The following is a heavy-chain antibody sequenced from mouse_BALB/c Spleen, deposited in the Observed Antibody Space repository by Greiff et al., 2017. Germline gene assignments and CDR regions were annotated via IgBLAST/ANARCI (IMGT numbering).Heavy chain of an antibody. J-gene: IGHJ3*01. CDR3: ARKDYGSSSSFAY. CDR1: GYTFTSYV. Sequence: VQLKESGPELVKPGASVKMSCKASGYTFTSYVMHWVKQKPGQGLEWIGYINPYNDGTKYNEKFKGKATLTSDKSSSTAYMELSSLTSEDSAVYYCARKDYGSSSSFAYWGQGTLVTVSA. D-gene: IGHD1-1*01. CDR2: INPYNDGT. V-gene: IGHV1-14*01.